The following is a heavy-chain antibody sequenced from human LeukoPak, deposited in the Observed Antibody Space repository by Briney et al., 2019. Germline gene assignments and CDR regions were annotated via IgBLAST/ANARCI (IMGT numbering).Heavy chain of an antibody. D-gene: IGHD3-9*01. CDR2: ISAYNGNT. Sequence: ASVKVSYKASGYTFTSYGISWVRQAPGQGLEWMGWISAYNGNTNYAQKLQGRVTMTTDTSTSTAYMELRSLRSDDTAVYYCATAIYDILTGYYWWGQGTLVTVSS. J-gene: IGHJ4*02. V-gene: IGHV1-18*01. CDR3: ATAIYDILTGYYW. CDR1: GYTFTSYG.